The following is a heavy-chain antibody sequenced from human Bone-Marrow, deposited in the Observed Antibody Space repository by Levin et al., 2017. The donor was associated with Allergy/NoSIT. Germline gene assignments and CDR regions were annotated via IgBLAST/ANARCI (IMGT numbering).Heavy chain of an antibody. Sequence: ASVKVSCKASGYSFSTYYIHWVRQAPGQGLEWMAIINPSSGSTTYAEKFQGRVTVTRDTSTSTVYMELRSLGSEDTAEYYCARSSCSSAVQCINFSDYYYFAMDVWGQGTTVNVYS. J-gene: IGHJ6*02. CDR1: GYSFSTYY. CDR2: INPSSGST. V-gene: IGHV1-46*01. D-gene: IGHD1-1*01. CDR3: ARSSCSSAVQCINFSDYYYFAMDV.